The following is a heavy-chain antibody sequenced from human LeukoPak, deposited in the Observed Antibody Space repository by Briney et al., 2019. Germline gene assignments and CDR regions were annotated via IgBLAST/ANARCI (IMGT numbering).Heavy chain of an antibody. CDR3: ARAGGYCSSTSCYPYYFDY. CDR1: GYTFTGYY. Sequence: RASVKVSCKASGYTFTGYYMHWVRQAPGQGLEWMGWINPNSGGTNYAQKFQGRVTMTRDTSISTAYMELSRLRSDDTAVYYCARAGGYCSSTSCYPYYFDYWGQGTLVTVSS. CDR2: INPNSGGT. D-gene: IGHD2-2*01. V-gene: IGHV1-2*02. J-gene: IGHJ4*02.